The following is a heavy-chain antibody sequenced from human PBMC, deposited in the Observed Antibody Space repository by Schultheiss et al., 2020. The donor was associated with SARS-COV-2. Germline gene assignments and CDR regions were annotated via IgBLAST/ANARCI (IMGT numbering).Heavy chain of an antibody. CDR1: GFTASSNY. D-gene: IGHD3-16*02. CDR2: IYSGGST. CDR3: ARSDYIWGSFRYFFDL. V-gene: IGHV3-53*01. Sequence: GGSLRLSCAASGFTASSNYMSWVRQAPGKGLEWVSLIYSGGSTYYADSVKGRFTNSRDNAKNSLYLQMNSLRAEDTAVYYCARSDYIWGSFRYFFDLWGQGTLVTVSS. J-gene: IGHJ4*02.